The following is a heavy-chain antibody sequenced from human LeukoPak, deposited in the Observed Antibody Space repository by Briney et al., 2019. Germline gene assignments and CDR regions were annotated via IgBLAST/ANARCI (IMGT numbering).Heavy chain of an antibody. Sequence: PGGSLRLSCAASGFTVSGYWMYWVRQPPGKGLVWVSRINSDGSVTNYADSIKGRFTISRDSAMDTLYLQMNSLRAEDTAVYYCARSNAFDIWGQGTMVTVSS. CDR1: GFTVSGYW. V-gene: IGHV3-74*01. CDR2: INSDGSVT. CDR3: ARSNAFDI. J-gene: IGHJ3*02.